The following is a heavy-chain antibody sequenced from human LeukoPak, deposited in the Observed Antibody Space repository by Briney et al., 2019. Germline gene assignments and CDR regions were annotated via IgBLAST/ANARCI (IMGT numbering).Heavy chain of an antibody. D-gene: IGHD6-13*01. CDR1: GCTFTSYD. J-gene: IGHJ4*02. Sequence: ASVKVSCKASGCTFTSYDINWVRQATGQGLEWMGWMNPNSGNTGYAQKFQGRVTMTRNTSISTAYMELSSLRSEDTAVYYCARGPARTYSSSWRPIDYWGQGTLVTVSS. CDR2: MNPNSGNT. CDR3: ARGPARTYSSSWRPIDY. V-gene: IGHV1-8*01.